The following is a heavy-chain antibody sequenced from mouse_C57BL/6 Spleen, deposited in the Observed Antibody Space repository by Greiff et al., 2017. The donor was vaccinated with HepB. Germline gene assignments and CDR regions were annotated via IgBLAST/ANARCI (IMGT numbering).Heavy chain of an antibody. CDR1: GYTFTDYY. J-gene: IGHJ4*01. Sequence: EVQLQQSGPELVKPGASVKISCKASGYTFTDYYMNWVKQSHGKSLEWIGDINPNNGGTSYNQKFKGKATLTVDKSSSTAYMELRSLTSEDSAVYYCARVPYGYDYAMDYWGQGTSVTVSS. CDR2: INPNNGGT. D-gene: IGHD2-2*01. V-gene: IGHV1-26*01. CDR3: ARVPYGYDYAMDY.